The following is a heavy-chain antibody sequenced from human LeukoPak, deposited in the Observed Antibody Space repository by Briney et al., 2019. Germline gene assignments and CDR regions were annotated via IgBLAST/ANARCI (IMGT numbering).Heavy chain of an antibody. CDR2: ISGSSSYI. D-gene: IGHD5-18*01. CDR1: GFTFSTYS. Sequence: PGGSLRLSCAASGFTFSTYSMNWARQPQGKGLEWVSSISGSSSYIYYADSVKGRFTIPRDSAQNSLYLQMNSLRAEDTAVYYCARGQSYGWFDPWGQGTLVTVSS. V-gene: IGHV3-21*01. J-gene: IGHJ5*02. CDR3: ARGQSYGWFDP.